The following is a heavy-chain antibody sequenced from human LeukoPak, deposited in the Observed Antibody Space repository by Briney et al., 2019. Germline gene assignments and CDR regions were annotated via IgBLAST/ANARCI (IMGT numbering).Heavy chain of an antibody. D-gene: IGHD3-9*01. CDR1: GGSISSYY. CDR3: ARDLTFDILTGYYISPFDC. J-gene: IGHJ4*02. V-gene: IGHV4-4*07. CDR2: ISTSGST. Sequence: PSETLSLTCTVSGGSISSYYWSWIRRPAGKGLEWIGHISTSGSTNYNPSLKSRVTMSVDTSKNQFSLKLTSVTAADTAVYYCARDLTFDILTGYYISPFDCWGQGTLVTVSS.